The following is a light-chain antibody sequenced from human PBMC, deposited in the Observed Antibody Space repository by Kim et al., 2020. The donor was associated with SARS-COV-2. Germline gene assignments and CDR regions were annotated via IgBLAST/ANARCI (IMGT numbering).Light chain of an antibody. J-gene: IGKJ4*01. Sequence: EIVLTQSPGTLSLSPGERATLSCRASQSVSSSYLAWYQLKPGHAPRLLIYGASSRATGIPDRFSGSGSGTDFTLTISRLEPEDFAVYYCQQYSYSLSFGGGTKLEI. CDR3: QQYSYSLS. CDR1: QSVSSSY. CDR2: GAS. V-gene: IGKV3-20*01.